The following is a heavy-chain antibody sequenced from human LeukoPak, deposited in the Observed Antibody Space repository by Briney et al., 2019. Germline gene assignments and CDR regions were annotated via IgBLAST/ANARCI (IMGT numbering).Heavy chain of an antibody. D-gene: IGHD2-15*01. CDR3: ASGGGSSWFDP. CDR1: GFTFSNYA. CDR2: ITDSGGDT. Sequence: SGGSLRLSCAASGFTFSNYAMSWVRQTPEKGLEWVSAITDSGGDTFHADSVKGRLTISRDNSRDTLYLQMNSLRAEDTAVYHCASGGGSSWFDPWGQGTLVTVSS. J-gene: IGHJ5*02. V-gene: IGHV3-23*01.